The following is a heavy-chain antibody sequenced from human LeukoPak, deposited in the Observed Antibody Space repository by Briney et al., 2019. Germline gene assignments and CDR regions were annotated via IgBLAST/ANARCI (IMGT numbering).Heavy chain of an antibody. CDR3: ARDRKDYGDYLYFQH. J-gene: IGHJ1*01. V-gene: IGHV1-18*01. D-gene: IGHD4-17*01. Sequence: ASVKVSCKASGGTFSSYAISWVRQAPGQGLEWMGWISAYNGNTNYAQKLQGRVTMTTDTSTSTAYMELRSLRSDDTAVYYCARDRKDYGDYLYFQHWGQGTLVTVSS. CDR1: GGTFSSYA. CDR2: ISAYNGNT.